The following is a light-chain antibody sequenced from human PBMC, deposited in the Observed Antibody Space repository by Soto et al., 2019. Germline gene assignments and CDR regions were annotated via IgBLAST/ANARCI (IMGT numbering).Light chain of an antibody. J-gene: IGKJ5*01. Sequence: DIHITRSPSTLSSSVLYRVTVTCRASQFISSGLAWYQQKPGKVPKLLIFHASNLESGVPSRFSGSGSGTEFTLTISRLQPDDFATYYCQQYNSYPWTFGQGTRLEIK. V-gene: IGKV1-5*01. CDR2: HAS. CDR3: QQYNSYPWT. CDR1: QFISSG.